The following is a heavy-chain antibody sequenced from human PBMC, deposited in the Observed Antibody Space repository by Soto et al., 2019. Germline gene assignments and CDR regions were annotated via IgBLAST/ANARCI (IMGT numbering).Heavy chain of an antibody. Sequence: EMQLVESGGGLVQPGGSLRLSCAASGFTVSNYWMHWVRQAPGKGLVWISRINRDGTTSEYADSVKGRFTISRDNAKNVVYLQMNSLRAEDTAIYYCVRSLDVDYWGQGTLVTVSS. J-gene: IGHJ4*02. V-gene: IGHV3-74*03. CDR1: GFTVSNYW. CDR2: INRDGTTS. CDR3: VRSLDVDY.